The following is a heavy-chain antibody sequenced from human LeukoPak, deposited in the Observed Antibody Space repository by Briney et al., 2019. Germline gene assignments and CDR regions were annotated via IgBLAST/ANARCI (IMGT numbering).Heavy chain of an antibody. V-gene: IGHV1-8*01. CDR3: ARGDYGAPVPLDY. CDR1: GYTFTSYD. Sequence: ASVKVSCKASGYTFTSYDINWVRQATGQGLEWMGWMNPNSGNTGYAQKLQGRVTMTTDTSTSTAYMELRSLRSDDTAVYYCARGDYGAPVPLDYWGQGTLVTVSS. CDR2: MNPNSGNT. J-gene: IGHJ4*02. D-gene: IGHD4-17*01.